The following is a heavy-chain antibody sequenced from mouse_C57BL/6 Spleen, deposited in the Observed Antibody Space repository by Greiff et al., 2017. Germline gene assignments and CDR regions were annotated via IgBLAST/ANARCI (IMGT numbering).Heavy chain of an antibody. CDR1: GYTFTSYW. J-gene: IGHJ3*01. V-gene: IGHV1-7*01. CDR2: INPSSGYT. CDR3: ARGNDYVSLFAY. Sequence: LVESGAELAKPGASVKLSCKASGYTFTSYWMHWVKQRPGQGLEWIGYINPSSGYTKYNQKFQDKATLTADQSSCTAYMQLSSLTYENSAVDYWARGNDYVSLFAYWGPGTLVTVSA. D-gene: IGHD2-4*01.